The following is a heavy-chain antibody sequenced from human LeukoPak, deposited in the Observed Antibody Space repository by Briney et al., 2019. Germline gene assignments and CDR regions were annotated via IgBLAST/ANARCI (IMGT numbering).Heavy chain of an antibody. J-gene: IGHJ4*02. D-gene: IGHD6-13*01. Sequence: GGSLRLSCAASGFTFSDYWMSWVRQAPGKGLEWVANRKKDGSHKYYVDSVKGRFTVSRDNAKNSLYLQMNSLRAEDTAVYYCARVKFTSSWYGGRVFDYWGQGTLVTVSS. V-gene: IGHV3-7*01. CDR3: ARVKFTSSWYGGRVFDY. CDR1: GFTFSDYW. CDR2: RKKDGSHK.